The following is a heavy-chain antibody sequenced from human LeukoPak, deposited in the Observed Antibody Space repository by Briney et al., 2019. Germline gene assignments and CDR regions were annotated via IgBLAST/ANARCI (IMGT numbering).Heavy chain of an antibody. CDR1: GYSFTSYW. D-gene: IGHD5-18*01. J-gene: IGHJ4*02. CDR2: IDPSDSET. V-gene: IGHV5-51*01. CDR3: ARQTAMGRSGDY. Sequence: PGESLKISCKASGYSFTSYWIGCVRQMPGKGLEWMGIIDPSDSETRYTPSFQGQVTISVDKSLTTADLQWNSLKASDTAMYYCARQTAMGRSGDYWGQGTLVTVSS.